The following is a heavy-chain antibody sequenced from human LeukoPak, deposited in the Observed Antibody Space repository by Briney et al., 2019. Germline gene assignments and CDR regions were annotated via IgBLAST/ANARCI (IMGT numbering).Heavy chain of an antibody. CDR3: ARDPAPGWYYFDY. V-gene: IGHV4-61*02. Sequence: PSQTLSLTCTVSGGSISSGSYYWSWIRQPAGKGLEWIGRIYTSGSTNYNPSLKSRVTISVDTSKNQFSLKLSSVTAADTAVYYCARDPAPGWYYFDYWGQGTLVTVSS. J-gene: IGHJ4*02. CDR2: IYTSGST. CDR1: GGSISSGSYY.